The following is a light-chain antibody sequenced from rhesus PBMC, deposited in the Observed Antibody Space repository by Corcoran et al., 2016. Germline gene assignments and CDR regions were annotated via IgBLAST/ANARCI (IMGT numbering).Light chain of an antibody. Sequence: DIQMTQSPSSLSASVGDRVTITCRASQGITNDLAWYQQKPGETPKLLIYEASRLQSGIPSRFRGSGSGTDFTLTLSSLQSEDFATYYCQHYYSTPFTFGPGTKLDIK. CDR3: QHYYSTPFT. V-gene: IGKV1-25*01. J-gene: IGKJ3*01. CDR1: QGITND. CDR2: EAS.